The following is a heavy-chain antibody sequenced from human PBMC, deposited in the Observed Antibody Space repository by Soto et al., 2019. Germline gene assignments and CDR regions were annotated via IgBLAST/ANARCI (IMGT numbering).Heavy chain of an antibody. D-gene: IGHD6-13*01. V-gene: IGHV1-69*13. CDR3: ARVAAAGKGYYYYYGMDV. Sequence: SVKVSCKASGGTFSSYAISWVRQAPGQGLEWMGGIIPIFGTANYAQKFQGRVTITADESTSTAYMELSSLRSEDTAVYYCARVAAAGKGYYYYYGMDVWGQGTTVTLSS. CDR1: GGTFSSYA. J-gene: IGHJ6*02. CDR2: IIPIFGTA.